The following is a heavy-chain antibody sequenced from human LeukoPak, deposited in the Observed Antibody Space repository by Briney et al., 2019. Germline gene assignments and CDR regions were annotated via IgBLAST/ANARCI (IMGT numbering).Heavy chain of an antibody. CDR3: ARYDSSGYYPQFDY. CDR1: GGSISSYY. CDR2: IYYSGST. Sequence: SETLSLTCTVSGGSISSYYWSWIRQPPGKGLEWIGYIYYSGSTNYNPSLKSRVTISVDTSKHQFSLKLSSVTAADTPVYYCARYDSSGYYPQFDYWGQGTLVTVSS. V-gene: IGHV4-59*01. D-gene: IGHD3-22*01. J-gene: IGHJ4*02.